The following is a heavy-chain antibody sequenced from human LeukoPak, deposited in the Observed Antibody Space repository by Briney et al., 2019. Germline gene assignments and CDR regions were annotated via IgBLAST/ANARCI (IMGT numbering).Heavy chain of an antibody. CDR3: ASGAYFDY. J-gene: IGHJ4*02. CDR2: TNPNSGNT. CDR1: RHTFTSYD. V-gene: IGHV1-8*01. Sequence: GASVKVSCKASRHTFTSYDINSVRQATGLGLEWMGWTNPNSGNTGYAQKFQGRVTMTRNTSISTTYMELSSVRSEDTAVYYCASGAYFDYWGQGTLVTVSS.